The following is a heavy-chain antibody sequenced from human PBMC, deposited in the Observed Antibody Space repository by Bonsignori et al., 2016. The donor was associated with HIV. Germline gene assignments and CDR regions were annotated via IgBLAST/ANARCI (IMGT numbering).Heavy chain of an antibody. CDR3: ARVPSLDLAEPLW. D-gene: IGHD2/OR15-2a*01. Sequence: WIRQPPGKGLEWVSSISSSSSYIYYADSVKGRFTISRDNAKNSLYLQMNSLRAEDTAVYYCARVPSLDLAEPLWWGQGTLVTVSS. J-gene: IGHJ4*02. CDR2: ISSSSSYI. V-gene: IGHV3-21*01.